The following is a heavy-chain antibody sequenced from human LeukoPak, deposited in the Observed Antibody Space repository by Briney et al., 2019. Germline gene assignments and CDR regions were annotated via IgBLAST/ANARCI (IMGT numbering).Heavy chain of an antibody. D-gene: IGHD4-23*01. Sequence: PGGYLRLSCTGSGFTFSDYYMSWIRQTPGKELEWLSYISTRDNTIQYADSVKGRFTISRDNANNSVFLQMNNLRAEDSAIYYCARGARWAYYFDYWGQGSLVTVSS. V-gene: IGHV3-11*01. CDR2: ISTRDNTI. CDR1: GFTFSDYY. J-gene: IGHJ4*02. CDR3: ARGARWAYYFDY.